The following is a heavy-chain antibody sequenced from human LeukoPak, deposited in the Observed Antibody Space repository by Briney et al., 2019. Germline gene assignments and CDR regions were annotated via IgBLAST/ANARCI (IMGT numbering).Heavy chain of an antibody. J-gene: IGHJ3*02. V-gene: IGHV3-48*01. CDR1: RFTFSTYS. D-gene: IGHD4-17*01. CDR2: ISSSSTNI. CDR3: VRNDGDNAFDI. Sequence: GGSLRLSCAASRFTFSTYSMNWVRQAPGRGLEWVSYISSSSTNIYYKASVKGRFTISRDNAKNSLYLHMTSLRAEDTAVYYCVRNDGDNAFDIWGQGTMVIVSS.